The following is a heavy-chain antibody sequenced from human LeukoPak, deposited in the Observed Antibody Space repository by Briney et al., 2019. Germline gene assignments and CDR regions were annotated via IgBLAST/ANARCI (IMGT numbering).Heavy chain of an antibody. CDR1: GYTFTSYG. V-gene: IGHV1-18*01. Sequence: GASVTVSCKASGYTFTSYGISWVRQAPGQGLEWMGWISAYNGNTNYAQKLQGRVTMTTDTSTSTAYMELRSLRSDDTAVYSCAYHMTTVTWWFDPWGQGTLVTVSS. J-gene: IGHJ5*02. CDR2: ISAYNGNT. CDR3: AYHMTTVTWWFDP. D-gene: IGHD4-17*01.